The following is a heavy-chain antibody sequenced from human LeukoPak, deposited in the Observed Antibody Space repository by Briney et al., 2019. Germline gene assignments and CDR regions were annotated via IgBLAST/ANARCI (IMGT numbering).Heavy chain of an antibody. V-gene: IGHV4-30-4*01. CDR3: ARVSGSGMDV. CDR1: GGSMISADTY. CDR2: FYYNGRT. J-gene: IGHJ6*02. D-gene: IGHD3-10*01. Sequence: PSQTLSLTCTVSGGSMISADTYWTWIRQSPGKGLEWIGYFYYNGRTYYNPSLKSRVTISVDTSKNQFSLKLGSVTAADTAVYYCARVSGSGMDVWGQGTTVTVSS.